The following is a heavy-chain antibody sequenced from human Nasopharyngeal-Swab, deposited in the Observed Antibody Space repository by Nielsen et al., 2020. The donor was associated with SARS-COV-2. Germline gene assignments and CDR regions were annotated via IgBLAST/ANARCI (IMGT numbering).Heavy chain of an antibody. CDR1: GFTFSSYA. CDR3: VNTPDWV. V-gene: IGHV3-64D*06. CDR2: ISSNGGST. J-gene: IGHJ6*02. D-gene: IGHD3/OR15-3a*01. Sequence: GESLKISCAASGFTFSSYAMHWVRQAPGKGLEYVSAISSNGGSTYYADSVKGRFTISRDNSKNTLYLQMSSLRAEDTAVYYCVNTPDWVWGQGTTVTVSS.